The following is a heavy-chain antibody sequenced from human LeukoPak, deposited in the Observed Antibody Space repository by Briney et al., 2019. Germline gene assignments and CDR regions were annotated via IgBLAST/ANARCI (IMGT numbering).Heavy chain of an antibody. V-gene: IGHV3-21*01. J-gene: IGHJ6*02. CDR1: GFSVDSVF. CDR2: IMPGGHI. Sequence: GGSLRLSCRASGFSVDSVFMNWVRQPPGKGLEWVSFIMPGGHIDYTDSVKGRFTISRDNAKNSLYLQMNSLRAEDTAVYYCARDVEMAPYYYYGMDVWGQGTTVTVSS. CDR3: ARDVEMAPYYYYGMDV.